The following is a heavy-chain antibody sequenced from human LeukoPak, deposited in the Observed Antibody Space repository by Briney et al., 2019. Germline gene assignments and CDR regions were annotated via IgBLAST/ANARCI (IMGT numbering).Heavy chain of an antibody. Sequence: GESLKISCKGSGYSFISYWIGWVRQMPGKGLEWMGIIYPGDSDTRYSPPFQGQVTISADKSISTAYLQWTSLKASDIAMYYCARHDGYEVDYWGQGTLVTVSS. CDR1: GYSFISYW. D-gene: IGHD5-12*01. CDR2: IYPGDSDT. J-gene: IGHJ4*02. CDR3: ARHDGYEVDY. V-gene: IGHV5-51*01.